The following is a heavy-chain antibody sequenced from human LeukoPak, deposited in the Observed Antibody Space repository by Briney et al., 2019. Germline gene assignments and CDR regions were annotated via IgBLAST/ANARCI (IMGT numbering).Heavy chain of an antibody. D-gene: IGHD2-2*01. CDR1: GFTFSSYS. V-gene: IGHV3-21*01. Sequence: GGSLRLSCAASGFTFSSYSMNWVRQAPGKGLEWVSSISSSSSYIYYADSVKGRFTISRDNAKNSLYLQMNSLRAEDTAVYYCAREGGGRDIVVVPAAMVDYWGQGTLVTVSS. CDR3: AREGGGRDIVVVPAAMVDY. CDR2: ISSSSSYI. J-gene: IGHJ4*02.